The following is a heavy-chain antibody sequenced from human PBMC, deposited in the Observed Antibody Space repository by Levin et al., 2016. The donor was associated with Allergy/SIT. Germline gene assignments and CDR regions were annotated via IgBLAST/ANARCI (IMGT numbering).Heavy chain of an antibody. V-gene: IGHV3-30*18. D-gene: IGHD2-2*01. CDR1: GFTFSTYG. CDR3: AKDLPSYCSITSCYLGNAFDI. Sequence: LSLTCVASGFTFSTYGLHWVRQAPGKGLEWVALISYDGNNKNYADSVKGRFTISRDNFKNTLYLQMNSLRIEDTALYYCAKDLPSYCSITSCYLGNAFDIWGQGTMVTVSS. CDR2: ISYDGNNK. J-gene: IGHJ3*02.